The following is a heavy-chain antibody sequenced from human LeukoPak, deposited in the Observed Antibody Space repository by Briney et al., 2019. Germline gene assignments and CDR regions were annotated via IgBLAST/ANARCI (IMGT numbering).Heavy chain of an antibody. J-gene: IGHJ4*02. CDR3: ARGYSSGLHFDY. V-gene: IGHV3-74*01. D-gene: IGHD6-19*01. CDR1: GFTFSTYS. Sequence: QPGGSLRLSCAASGFTFSTYSMNWVRQAPGKGLVWVSRIKSDGSDTRYADSVKGRFTISRDNAKNTLYLQMNSLRAEDTAVYYCARGYSSGLHFDYWGQGTLVTVSS. CDR2: IKSDGSDT.